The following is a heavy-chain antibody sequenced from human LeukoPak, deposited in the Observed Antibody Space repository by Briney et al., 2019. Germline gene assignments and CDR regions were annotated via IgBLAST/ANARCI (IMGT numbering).Heavy chain of an antibody. CDR1: GFTFSSYW. J-gene: IGHJ6*02. CDR2: ISGSGGST. D-gene: IGHD3-22*01. Sequence: GGSLRLSCAASGFTFSSYWMTWVRQAPGKGLEWVSAISGSGGSTYYADSVKGRFTTSRDNSKNTLYLQMNSLRAEDTAVYYCAKPVYYDSSGYPAGPYYYYYGMDVWGQGTTVTVSS. CDR3: AKPVYYDSSGYPAGPYYYYYGMDV. V-gene: IGHV3-23*01.